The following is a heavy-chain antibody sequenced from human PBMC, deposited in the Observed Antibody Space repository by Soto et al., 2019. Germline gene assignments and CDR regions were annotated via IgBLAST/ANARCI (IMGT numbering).Heavy chain of an antibody. CDR3: AKDLGGGNSNGLNYYYYGMDV. CDR2: ISYDGSNK. J-gene: IGHJ6*02. Sequence: GGSLRLSCAASGFTFSSYGMHWVRQAPGKGLEWVAVISYDGSNKYYADSVKGRFTISRDNSKNTLYLQMNSLRAEGTAVYYCAKDLGGGNSNGLNYYYYGMDVWGQGTTVTVSS. V-gene: IGHV3-30*18. D-gene: IGHD2-21*02. CDR1: GFTFSSYG.